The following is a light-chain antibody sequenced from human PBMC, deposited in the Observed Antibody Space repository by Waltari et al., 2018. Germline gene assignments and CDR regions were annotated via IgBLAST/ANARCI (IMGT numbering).Light chain of an antibody. J-gene: IGLJ3*02. Sequence: QLVLTQSPSASASLGASVKITCTLSSGHSSNVVAWHQPQPEKGPRYLMKVNSDGSHSKGDGSPARFSGSSSGAERYLTISRLQSDDEADYYCQTWGTGIWVFGGGTRLTVL. CDR2: VNSDGSH. CDR3: QTWGTGIWV. V-gene: IGLV4-69*01. CDR1: SGHSSNV.